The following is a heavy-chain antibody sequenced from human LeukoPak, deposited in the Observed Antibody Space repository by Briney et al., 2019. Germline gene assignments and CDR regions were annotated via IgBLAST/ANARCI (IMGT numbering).Heavy chain of an antibody. J-gene: IGHJ3*02. CDR1: GFTFSSYE. CDR2: ISSSGSTI. Sequence: GGSLRLSCGASGFTFSSYEMNWVRQAPGKGLEWVSYISSSGSTIYYADSVKGRFTISRDNAKNSLYLQMNSLRAEDTALYYCARGYDSSGYYLNAFDIWGQGTMVTVSS. D-gene: IGHD3-22*01. CDR3: ARGYDSSGYYLNAFDI. V-gene: IGHV3-48*03.